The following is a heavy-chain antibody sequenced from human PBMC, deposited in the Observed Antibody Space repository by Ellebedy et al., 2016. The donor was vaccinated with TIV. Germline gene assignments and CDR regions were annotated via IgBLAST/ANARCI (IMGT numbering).Heavy chain of an antibody. CDR2: IRTDGSST. CDR1: GFTFSSYW. CDR3: AKFDYGDYLDY. D-gene: IGHD4-17*01. V-gene: IGHV3-74*01. J-gene: IGHJ4*02. Sequence: GESLKISCAASGFTFSSYWMHWVRQAPGKGLVWVSRIRTDGSSTTYADSVKGRFTISRDNAKNSLYLQMNSLRAEDTALYYCAKFDYGDYLDYWGQGTLVTVSS.